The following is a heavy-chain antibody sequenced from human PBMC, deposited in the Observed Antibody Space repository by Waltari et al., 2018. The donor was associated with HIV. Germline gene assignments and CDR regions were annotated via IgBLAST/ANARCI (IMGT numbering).Heavy chain of an antibody. CDR2: ISWNSGSI. J-gene: IGHJ6*02. CDR3: AKGREDCTNGVCFAYYGMDV. Sequence: GKGLEWVSGISWNSGSIGYADSVKGRFTISRDNAKNSLYLQMNSLRAEDTALYYCAKGREDCTNGVCFAYYGMDVWGQGTTVTVSS. V-gene: IGHV3-9*01. D-gene: IGHD2-8*01.